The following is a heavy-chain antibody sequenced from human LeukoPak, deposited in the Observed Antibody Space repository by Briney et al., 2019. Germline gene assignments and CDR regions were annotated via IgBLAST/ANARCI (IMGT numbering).Heavy chain of an antibody. J-gene: IGHJ6*02. CDR1: GFTFSSYA. CDR3: ARSYDYGCGMDV. Sequence: GRSLRLSCAASGFTFSSYAMHWVRQAPGKGLEWVAVISYDGSNKYYADSVKGRFTISRDNSKNTLYLQMNSLRAEDTAVYYCARSYDYGCGMDVWGQGTTVTVSS. D-gene: IGHD3-16*01. V-gene: IGHV3-30-3*01. CDR2: ISYDGSNK.